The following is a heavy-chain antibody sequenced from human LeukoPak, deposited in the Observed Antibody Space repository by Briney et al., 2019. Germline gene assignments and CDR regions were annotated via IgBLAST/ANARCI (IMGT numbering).Heavy chain of an antibody. J-gene: IGHJ5*02. V-gene: IGHV3-21*01. CDR3: ARGPDRYCSSTCCYKWFDP. CDR1: GFTFSSYS. D-gene: IGHD2-2*02. CDR2: ISSSSSYI. Sequence: PGGSLRLSCAASGFTFSSYSMNWVRQAPGKGLEWVSSISSSSSYIYYADSVKGRFTISRDNAKNSLYLQMNSLRAEDTAVYYCARGPDRYCSSTCCYKWFDPWGQGTLVTVSS.